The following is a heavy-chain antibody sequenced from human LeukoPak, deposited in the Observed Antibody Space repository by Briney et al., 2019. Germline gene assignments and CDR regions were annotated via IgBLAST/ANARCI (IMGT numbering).Heavy chain of an antibody. CDR2: ISYDGSDK. J-gene: IGHJ3*02. CDR3: AKDRGPYCSSTSCYGGAFDI. Sequence: GGSLRLSCAASGFSFSTYGIHWVRQAPGKGLECVALISYDGSDKYYADSVKGRFTISRDNSKNTLYLQMNSLRPEDTAVYYCAKDRGPYCSSTSCYGGAFDIWGQGTMVTVSS. CDR1: GFSFSTYG. V-gene: IGHV3-30*18. D-gene: IGHD2-2*01.